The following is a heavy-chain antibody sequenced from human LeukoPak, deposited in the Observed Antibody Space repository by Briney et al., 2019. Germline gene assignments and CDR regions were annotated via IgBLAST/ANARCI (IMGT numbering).Heavy chain of an antibody. CDR3: AKASDYGDYWAFDI. V-gene: IGHV3-30*02. CDR1: GFTFLHYA. J-gene: IGHJ3*02. D-gene: IGHD4-17*01. CDR2: IRYDGSNK. Sequence: GTSLRLSCVTSGFTFLHYAVHWVRQAPGKGLEWVAFIRYDGSNKYYADSVKGRFTISRDNSKNTLYLQMNSLRAEDTAVYYCAKASDYGDYWAFDIWGQGTMVTVSS.